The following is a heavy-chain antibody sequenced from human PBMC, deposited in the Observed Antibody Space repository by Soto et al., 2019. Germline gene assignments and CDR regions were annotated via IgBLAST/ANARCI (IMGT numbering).Heavy chain of an antibody. CDR1: GYTFTGYY. J-gene: IGHJ6*02. CDR3: ARNVVVVAATYYYGMDV. CDR2: INPNSGGT. Sequence: ASVKVSCKASGYTFTGYYMHWVRQAPGQGLEWMGWINPNSGGTNYAQKFQGRVTMTRDTSISTAYMELSRLRSDDTAVYYCARNVVVVAATYYYGMDVWGQGTTVTVSS. V-gene: IGHV1-2*02. D-gene: IGHD2-15*01.